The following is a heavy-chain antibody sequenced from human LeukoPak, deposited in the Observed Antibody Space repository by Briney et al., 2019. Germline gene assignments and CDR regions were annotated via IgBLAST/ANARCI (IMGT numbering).Heavy chain of an antibody. CDR3: ARGRFYGGNSAYGMDV. V-gene: IGHV4-34*01. J-gene: IGHJ6*02. CDR1: GGSFSGYY. CDR2: INHSEST. D-gene: IGHD4-23*01. Sequence: SETLSLTCAVYGGSFSGYYWSWIRQPPGKGLEWIGEINHSESTNYNPSLKSRVTISVDTSKNQFSLKLSSVTAADTAVYYCARGRFYGGNSAYGMDVWGQGTTVTVSS.